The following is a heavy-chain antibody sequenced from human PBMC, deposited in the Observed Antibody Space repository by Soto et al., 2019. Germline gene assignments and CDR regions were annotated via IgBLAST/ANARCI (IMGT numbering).Heavy chain of an antibody. CDR1: ADSTSFSNSY. J-gene: IGHJ4*02. CDR3: TRHRIEVVWMGFDY. V-gene: IGHV4-39*01. D-gene: IGHD1-1*01. CDR2: SSYNVRT. Sequence: HLQESGPRLVKPSETLSLTCTVSADSTSFSNSYWGWIRQPPGEGLQWIGSSSYNVRTFYNPSHEGRVASHIAASRRQSSLQVTSVTAADSAIYYCTRHRIEVVWMGFDYWGQGRPVTVSS.